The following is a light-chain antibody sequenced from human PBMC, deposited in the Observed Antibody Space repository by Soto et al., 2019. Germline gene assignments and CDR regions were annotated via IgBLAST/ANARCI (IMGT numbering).Light chain of an antibody. CDR3: QQYNSYSPWT. V-gene: IGKV1-5*01. J-gene: IGKJ1*01. CDR2: DAS. Sequence: DIQMTQSPSTLSASVGDRVTIACRASQSISSWLAWYQQKPGKAPKLLIYDASSLESGVPSRFSGSGSGTGFTLTISSLQPEDFATYYCQQYNSYSPWTFGQGTKV. CDR1: QSISSW.